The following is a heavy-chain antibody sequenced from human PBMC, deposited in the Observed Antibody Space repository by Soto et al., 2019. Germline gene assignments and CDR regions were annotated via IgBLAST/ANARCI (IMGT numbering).Heavy chain of an antibody. J-gene: IGHJ6*02. CDR1: GYTFAGYY. D-gene: IGHD6-19*01. CDR2: INPNSGGT. V-gene: IGHV1-2*02. CDR3: ATYSGGSGWYRLYYYYYGMDV. Sequence: ASVKVSCKASGYTFAGYYMHWVRQAPGQGLEWMGWINPNSGGTNYAQKFQGRVTMTRDTSISTAYMELSRLRSDDTAVYYCATYSGGSGWYRLYYYYYGMDVWGQGTTVTVSS.